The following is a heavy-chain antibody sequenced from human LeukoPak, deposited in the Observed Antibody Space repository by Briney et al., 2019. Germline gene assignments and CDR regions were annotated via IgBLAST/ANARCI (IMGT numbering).Heavy chain of an antibody. D-gene: IGHD6-19*01. Sequence: ASVKVSCKASGYSFTSNGISWVRQSPGQGLEWMGWISPYNNNAKYAQKFQGRVTMTTDTSTNTAYMELRSLRSDDTATYFCARCQLWLVLPHDSWGQGTLVTVSS. J-gene: IGHJ4*02. V-gene: IGHV1-18*01. CDR1: GYSFTSNG. CDR3: ARCQLWLVLPHDS. CDR2: ISPYNNNA.